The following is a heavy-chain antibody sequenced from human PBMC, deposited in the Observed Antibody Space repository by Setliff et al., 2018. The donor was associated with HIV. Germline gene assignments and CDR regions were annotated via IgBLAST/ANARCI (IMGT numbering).Heavy chain of an antibody. CDR3: TRSGGDCSGISCYSLWFDP. V-gene: IGHV3-7*01. D-gene: IGHD2-15*01. CDR1: GFTFTSYW. Sequence: GGSLRLSCAASGFTFTSYWMIWVRQAPGKGLEWVANINQDGSEKNYVDSVKGRFTISRDNAKNSLYLQMDGLRVEDTTVYYCTRSGGDCSGISCYSLWFDPWGHGTLVTVSS. J-gene: IGHJ5*02. CDR2: INQDGSEK.